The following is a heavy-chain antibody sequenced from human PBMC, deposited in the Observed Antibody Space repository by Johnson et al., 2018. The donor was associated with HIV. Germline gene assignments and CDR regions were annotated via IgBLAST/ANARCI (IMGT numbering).Heavy chain of an antibody. Sequence: QVQLVESGGGVVQPGRSLRLSCAASGFTFSSYAMHWVRQAPGKGLEWVAVISYDGSNKYYADSVKGRFSISRDNSKNTLYLQMNSLRAEDTAVYYCAKDRGLGNQDDAVDMWGQGTMVTVSS. V-gene: IGHV3-30-3*01. CDR2: ISYDGSNK. J-gene: IGHJ3*02. CDR3: AKDRGLGNQDDAVDM. CDR1: GFTFSSYA. D-gene: IGHD7-27*01.